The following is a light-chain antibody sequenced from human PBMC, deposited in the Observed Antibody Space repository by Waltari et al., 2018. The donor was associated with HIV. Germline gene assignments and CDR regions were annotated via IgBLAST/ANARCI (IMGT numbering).Light chain of an antibody. CDR2: EGS. CDR1: NSDVGSYNL. CDR3: CSYAGSNTFV. V-gene: IGLV2-23*03. Sequence: QSALTQPASVSGSPGQSITLPCTGTNSDVGSYNLVSWYQQHPGKAPKLMIYEGSKRPSGVSNRFSGSKSGNTASLTISGLQAEDEADYYCCSYAGSNTFVFGTGTKVTVL. J-gene: IGLJ1*01.